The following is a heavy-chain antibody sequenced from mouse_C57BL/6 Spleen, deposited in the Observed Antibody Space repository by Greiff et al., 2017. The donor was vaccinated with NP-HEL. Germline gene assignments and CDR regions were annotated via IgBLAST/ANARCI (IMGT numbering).Heavy chain of an antibody. CDR1: GYTFTDYE. Sequence: VQLQQSGAELVRPGASVTLSCKASGYTFTDYEMHWVKQTPVHGLEWIGAIDPETGGTAYNQKFKGKAILTADKSSSTAYRELLSLTSEDSAVYYCTSSYYGSSYWYFDVWGTGTTVTVSS. CDR2: IDPETGGT. J-gene: IGHJ1*03. D-gene: IGHD1-1*01. V-gene: IGHV1-15*01. CDR3: TSSYYGSSYWYFDV.